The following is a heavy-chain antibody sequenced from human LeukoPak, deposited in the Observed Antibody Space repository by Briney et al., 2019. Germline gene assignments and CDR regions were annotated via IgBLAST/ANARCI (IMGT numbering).Heavy chain of an antibody. CDR2: ISGSGGGT. V-gene: IGHV3-23*01. Sequence: GGSLRLSCAASGFTFSSYAMSWVRQAPRKGLEWVSGISGSGGGTYYADSVKGRFTTSRDNSNNMVFLQMNTLRAEDTAVYYCAKDKIVGACHWVFDYWGQGTLVTVSS. CDR3: AKDKIVGACHWVFDY. D-gene: IGHD3-16*01. CDR1: GFTFSSYA. J-gene: IGHJ4*02.